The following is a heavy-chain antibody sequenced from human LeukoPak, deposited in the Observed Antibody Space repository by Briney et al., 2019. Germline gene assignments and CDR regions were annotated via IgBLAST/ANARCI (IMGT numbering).Heavy chain of an antibody. V-gene: IGHV3-23*01. CDR3: AREGPRGQQLVRD. D-gene: IGHD6-13*01. CDR1: GFTFSNYA. J-gene: IGHJ4*02. CDR2: ISGSGGAT. Sequence: HPGGSLRLSCAASGFTFSNYAMSWVRQAAGKGLEWVSTISGSGGATYYADSVKGRFTISRDNSKDTLYLQMNSLRAEDTAVYYCAREGPRGQQLVRDWGQGTLVTVSS.